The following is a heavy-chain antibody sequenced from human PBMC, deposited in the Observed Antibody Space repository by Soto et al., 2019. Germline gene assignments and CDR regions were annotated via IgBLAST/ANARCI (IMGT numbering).Heavy chain of an antibody. D-gene: IGHD2-15*01. CDR2: IWYDGSNK. Sequence: QVQLVESGGGVVQPGRSLRLSCAASGFTFSSYGMHWVRQAPGKGLEWVAVIWYDGSNKYYADSVKGRFTISRDNSKNARCLQMNSLRAEDTAVYCCASEYCSGGSCYYYGMDVWGQGTTVTVSS. CDR3: ASEYCSGGSCYYYGMDV. J-gene: IGHJ6*02. CDR1: GFTFSSYG. V-gene: IGHV3-33*01.